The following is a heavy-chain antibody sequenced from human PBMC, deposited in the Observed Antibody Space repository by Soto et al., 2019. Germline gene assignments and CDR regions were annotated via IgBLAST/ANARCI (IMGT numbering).Heavy chain of an antibody. Sequence: SGPTLVDPTRPLTLTCTFSGFALSTSGMWVGSIRQPPGNALWGPALNDWDDDKYYRTSLKTSLTTSKHTSKNQVVLTTTNMDPVDTATYYCARAVTLGGGFDPWGQGTLVTVSS. V-gene: IGHV2-70*01. CDR2: NDWDDDK. D-gene: IGHD4-17*01. J-gene: IGHJ5*02. CDR1: GFALSTSGMW. CDR3: ARAVTLGGGFDP.